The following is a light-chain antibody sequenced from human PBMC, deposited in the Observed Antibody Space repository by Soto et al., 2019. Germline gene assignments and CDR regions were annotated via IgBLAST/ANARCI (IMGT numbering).Light chain of an antibody. CDR3: SSYTSSSTLV. CDR1: SSDVGGYHY. CDR2: EVS. V-gene: IGLV2-14*01. J-gene: IGLJ1*01. Sequence: QYALTQPASVSGSPGQSITISCTGTSSDVGGYHYVSWYQQHPGKAPKLMIYEVSHRPSGVSNRFSGSKSGNTASLTISGLQAEDEADYYCSSYTSSSTLVFGTGTKLTVL.